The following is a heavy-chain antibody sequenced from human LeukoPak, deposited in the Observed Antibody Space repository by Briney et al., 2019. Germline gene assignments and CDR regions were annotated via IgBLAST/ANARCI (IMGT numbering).Heavy chain of an antibody. V-gene: IGHV3-11*01. CDR2: ISSSGSTI. Sequence: SXXLSXAXXGFTFXDYYMSWIRQAPGKGLEWVSYISSSGSTIYYADSVKGRFTISRDNAKNSLYLQMNSLRAEDTAVYYCASGYCSGGSCSDYYYYGMDVWGQGTTVTVSS. CDR1: GFTFXDYY. CDR3: ASGYCSGGSCSDYYYYGMDV. J-gene: IGHJ6*02. D-gene: IGHD2-15*01.